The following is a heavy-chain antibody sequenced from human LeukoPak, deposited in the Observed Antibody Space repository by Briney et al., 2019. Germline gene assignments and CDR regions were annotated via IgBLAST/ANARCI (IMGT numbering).Heavy chain of an antibody. D-gene: IGHD5-12*01. CDR3: AREGSGYEIPSWYFDL. CDR1: GGSISSYY. Sequence: SETLSLTCTVSGGSISSYYWSWIRQPPGKGLEWIGYIYYSGSTNYNPSLKSRVTISVDTSKNQFSLKLSSVTAADTAVYYCAREGSGYEIPSWYFDLWGRGTLVTVSS. CDR2: IYYSGST. V-gene: IGHV4-59*01. J-gene: IGHJ2*01.